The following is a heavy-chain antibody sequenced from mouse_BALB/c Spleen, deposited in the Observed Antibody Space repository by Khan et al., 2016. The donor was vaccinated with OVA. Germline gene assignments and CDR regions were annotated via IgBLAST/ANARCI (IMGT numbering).Heavy chain of an antibody. Sequence: PLEESGPGLVKPSQSLSLTCTVTGYSITSGYAWNWIRQFPGNKLEWMGYISYSGGTSYNPYLKSRISITRDTSKNQFFLQLNSVTTEDTATYFCARRNYYGYYFDYWGQGTTLTVSS. CDR2: ISYSGGT. CDR3: ARRNYYGYYFDY. V-gene: IGHV3-2*02. CDR1: GYSITSGYA. J-gene: IGHJ2*01. D-gene: IGHD1-1*01.